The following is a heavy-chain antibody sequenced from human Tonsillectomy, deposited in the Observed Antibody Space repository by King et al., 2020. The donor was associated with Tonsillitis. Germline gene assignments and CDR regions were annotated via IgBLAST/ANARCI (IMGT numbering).Heavy chain of an antibody. CDR3: TKALTPVRCGMDV. D-gene: IGHD4-23*01. CDR2: IGGTVVTT. V-gene: IGHV3-23*04. Sequence: VQLVESGGGLVQPGGSLRLSCAASGFTFSTYGMNWGRQAPGKGLGWVASIGGTVVTTYYLDSGKGRFTISSDNLKNTLYLQMNSLRAEDTAVYYCTKALTPVRCGMDVWGQGTTVSVSS. CDR1: GFTFSTYG. J-gene: IGHJ6*02.